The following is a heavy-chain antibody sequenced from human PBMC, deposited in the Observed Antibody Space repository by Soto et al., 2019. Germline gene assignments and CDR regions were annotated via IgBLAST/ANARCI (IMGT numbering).Heavy chain of an antibody. J-gene: IGHJ6*03. V-gene: IGHV3-33*01. Sequence: PGGSLRLSCAASGFTFSSYGMHWVRQAPGKGLEWVAVIWYDGSNKYYADSVKGRFTVSRDNSKNTLYLQMNSLRAEDTAVYYCARDDSLFGATIGYMDVWGKGTTVTVSS. CDR3: ARDDSLFGATIGYMDV. D-gene: IGHD5-12*01. CDR1: GFTFSSYG. CDR2: IWYDGSNK.